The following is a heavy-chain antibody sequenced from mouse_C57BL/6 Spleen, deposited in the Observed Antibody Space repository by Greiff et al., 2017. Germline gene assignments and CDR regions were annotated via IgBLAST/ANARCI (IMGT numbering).Heavy chain of an antibody. V-gene: IGHV1-22*01. CDR2: INPNNGGT. Sequence: EVQLQQSGPELVKPGASVKMSCKASGYTFTDYNMHWVKQSHGKSLEWIGYINPNNGGTSYNQKFKGKATLTVNKSSSTAYMELRSLTSEDSAVYYCARDGDYGSYFDYWGQGTTLTVSS. CDR1: GYTFTDYN. CDR3: ARDGDYGSYFDY. J-gene: IGHJ2*01. D-gene: IGHD1-1*01.